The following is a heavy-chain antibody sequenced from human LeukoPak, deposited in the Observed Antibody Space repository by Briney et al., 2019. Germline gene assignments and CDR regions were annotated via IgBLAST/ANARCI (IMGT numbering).Heavy chain of an antibody. Sequence: GASVKVSCKVSGYTLTELSMHWVRQATGQGLEWMGWINPNSGNTGYAQKFQGRVTMTRNTSISTAYMELSSLRSEDTAVYYCARASLYCTNGVCYPTSRYWGQGTLVTVSS. CDR2: INPNSGNT. J-gene: IGHJ4*02. D-gene: IGHD2-8*01. CDR1: GYTLTELS. V-gene: IGHV1-8*01. CDR3: ARASLYCTNGVCYPTSRY.